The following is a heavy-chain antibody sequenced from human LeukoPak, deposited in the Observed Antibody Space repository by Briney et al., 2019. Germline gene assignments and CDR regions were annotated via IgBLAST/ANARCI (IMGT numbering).Heavy chain of an antibody. D-gene: IGHD3-16*02. CDR1: GYSFTAQY. J-gene: IGHJ4*02. CDR2: INPNNGDT. CDR3: ASYPRSVDTPPFDY. Sequence: GASVKVSCKTSGYSFTAQYMHGLRQAPGQGLEWMGWINPNNGDTKYAQSFLGRVIMTRDTSTTTAYMELSSLRSDDTAVYFCASYPRSVDTPPFDYWGQGTLVTVSS. V-gene: IGHV1-2*02.